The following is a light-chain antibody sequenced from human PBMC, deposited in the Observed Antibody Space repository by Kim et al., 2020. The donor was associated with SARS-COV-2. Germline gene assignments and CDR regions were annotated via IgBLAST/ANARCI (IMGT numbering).Light chain of an antibody. CDR2: YDS. CDR3: QVWDSSSDHRV. CDR1: NIGSKS. V-gene: IGLV3-21*04. J-gene: IGLJ3*02. Sequence: APGKTARITCGGNNIGSKSVHWYQQKPGQAPVLVIYYDSDRPSGIPERFSGSNSGNTATLTISRVEAGDEAVYYCQVWDSSSDHRVFGGGTKVTVL.